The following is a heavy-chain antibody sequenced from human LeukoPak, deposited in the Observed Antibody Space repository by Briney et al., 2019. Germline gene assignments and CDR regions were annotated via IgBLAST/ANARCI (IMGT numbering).Heavy chain of an antibody. CDR3: ARDNRWELLPGWFDP. CDR2: ISADNGNT. J-gene: IGHJ5*02. Sequence: VASVKVSCKTSGYTFTSYGISWVRQAPGQGLEWMGWISADNGNTNYAQKLQGRVTMTTDTSTSTAYMELRSLRSDDTAVYYCARDNRWELLPGWFDPWGPGTLVTVSS. V-gene: IGHV1-18*01. D-gene: IGHD1-26*01. CDR1: GYTFTSYG.